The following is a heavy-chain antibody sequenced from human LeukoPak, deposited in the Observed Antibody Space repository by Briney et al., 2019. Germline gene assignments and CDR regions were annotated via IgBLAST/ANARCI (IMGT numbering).Heavy chain of an antibody. Sequence: ASVKVSCKASGYTFTSYGISWVRQAPGQGLEWMGWISAYNGNTNYAQKLQGRVTMTTDTSTSTAYMELSSLRSEDTAVYYCARDRPDYGDYVFDYWGQGTLVTVSS. V-gene: IGHV1-18*01. D-gene: IGHD4-17*01. J-gene: IGHJ4*02. CDR2: ISAYNGNT. CDR3: ARDRPDYGDYVFDY. CDR1: GYTFTSYG.